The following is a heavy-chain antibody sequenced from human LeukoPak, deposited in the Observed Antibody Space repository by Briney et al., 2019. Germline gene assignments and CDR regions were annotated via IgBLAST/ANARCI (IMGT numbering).Heavy chain of an antibody. CDR2: ISSSSTYI. CDR3: ARPHPRTVFGVFSYYYGMDV. V-gene: IGHV3-21*01. J-gene: IGHJ6*02. CDR1: GFTFRSYS. Sequence: GGSLRLSCAASGFTFRSYSMNWVRQAPGKGLEWVSSISSSSTYIYYADSVKGRFIISRDNAKNSLYLQMNNLRAEDTAVYYCARPHPRTVFGVFSYYYGMDVWGQGTTVTVSS. D-gene: IGHD3-3*01.